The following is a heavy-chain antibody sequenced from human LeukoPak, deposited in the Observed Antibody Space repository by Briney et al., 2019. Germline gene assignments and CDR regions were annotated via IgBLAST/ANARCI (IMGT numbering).Heavy chain of an antibody. CDR3: ARSGYYDSSGYIGGFDY. CDR2: IYYSGST. V-gene: IGHV4-59*01. D-gene: IGHD3-22*01. J-gene: IGHJ4*02. CDR1: GGSISSYY. Sequence: ETLSLTCTVSGGSISSYYWSWIRQPPGKGLEWIGYIYYSGSTNYNPSLKSRVTISVDTSKNQFSLKLSSVTAADTAVYYCARSGYYDSSGYIGGFDYWGQGTLVTVSS.